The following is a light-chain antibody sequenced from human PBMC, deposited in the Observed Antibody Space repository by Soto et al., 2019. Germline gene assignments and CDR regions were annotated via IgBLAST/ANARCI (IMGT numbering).Light chain of an antibody. V-gene: IGLV2-14*01. CDR2: EVS. Sequence: QSALTQPASVSGSPGQSITISCTGTHNDIGGYNYVSWYQHHPGKAPKLIIYEVSNRPSGVSNRFSGSKSGSTASLTISGLQAEDEADYYCSSYTISVTLHVVFGGGTKLTVL. CDR3: SSYTISVTLHVV. CDR1: HNDIGGYNY. J-gene: IGLJ2*01.